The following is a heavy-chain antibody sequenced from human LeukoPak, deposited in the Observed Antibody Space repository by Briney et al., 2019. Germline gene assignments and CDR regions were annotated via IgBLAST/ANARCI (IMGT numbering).Heavy chain of an antibody. Sequence: ASVKVSCKASGYTFTSYGISWVRQAPGQGLEWMGWISAYNGNTNYAPKLQGRVTMTTDTSTSTAYMELRSLRSDDTAVYYCARRYYYGSGSYADAFDIWGQGTMVTVSS. D-gene: IGHD3-10*01. CDR1: GYTFTSYG. CDR2: ISAYNGNT. CDR3: ARRYYYGSGSYADAFDI. V-gene: IGHV1-18*01. J-gene: IGHJ3*02.